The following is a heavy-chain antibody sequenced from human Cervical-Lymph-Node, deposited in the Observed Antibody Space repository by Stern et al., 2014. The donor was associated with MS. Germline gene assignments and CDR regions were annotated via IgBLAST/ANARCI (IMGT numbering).Heavy chain of an antibody. V-gene: IGHV3-48*02. J-gene: IGHJ5*02. CDR3: ATLDL. Sequence: VQLVESGGGLVQPGGSLGLSCVASGFTFSDFSINWVRQSPGKGLEWVSSVSRGGRPSYADSVRGRFAISRDNAKNSLYLYMDNLRDEDTAVYYCATLDLWGQGTLVTVSS. CDR2: VSRGGRP. CDR1: GFTFSDFS.